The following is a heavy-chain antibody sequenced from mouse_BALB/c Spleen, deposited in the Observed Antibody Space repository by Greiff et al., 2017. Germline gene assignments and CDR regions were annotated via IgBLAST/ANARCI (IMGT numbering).Heavy chain of an antibody. J-gene: IGHJ1*01. V-gene: IGHV1-18*01. CDR1: GYTFTEYT. D-gene: IGHD1-1*01. Sequence: EVQLVESGPELVKPGASVKISCKTSGYTFTEYTMHWVKQSHGKSLEWIGGINPNNGGTSYNQKFKGKATLTVDKSSSTAYMELRSLTSEDSAVYYCARRLPLYYGSSYGYFDVWGAGTTVTVSS. CDR3: ARRLPLYYGSSYGYFDV. CDR2: INPNNGGT.